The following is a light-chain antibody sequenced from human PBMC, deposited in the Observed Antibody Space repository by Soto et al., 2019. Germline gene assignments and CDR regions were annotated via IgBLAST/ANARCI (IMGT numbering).Light chain of an antibody. V-gene: IGKV3-20*01. CDR1: QSVSTNY. J-gene: IGKJ1*01. CDR3: HQRQSWPRT. CDR2: GAS. Sequence: EIVLTQSPGTLSLSPGERATLSCRASQSVSTNYLAWYQQKPGQAPRLLIYGASSRATGIPDRFSGSGSGTEFALTISNVEPEDFAVYYCHQRQSWPRTFGQGTKVDIK.